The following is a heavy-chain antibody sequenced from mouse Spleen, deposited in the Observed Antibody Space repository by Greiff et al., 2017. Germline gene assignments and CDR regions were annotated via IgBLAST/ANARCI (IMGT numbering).Heavy chain of an antibody. Sequence: VQLQQSVAELVRPGASVKVSFTASGFNIRNTYMHWVKQRPEQGLEWIGRIDPANGNTEYAPKFQGKATLTADTSSNTAYLQLSSLTSGDTAVYYCTRDVYNFFDYWGQGTTLTVSA. CDR3: TRDVYNFFDY. V-gene: IGHV14-3*01. J-gene: IGHJ2*01. CDR1: GFNIRNTY. CDR2: IDPANGNT.